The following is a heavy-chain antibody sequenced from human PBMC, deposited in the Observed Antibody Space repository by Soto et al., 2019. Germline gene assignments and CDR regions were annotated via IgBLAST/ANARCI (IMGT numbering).Heavy chain of an antibody. Sequence: QVQLQESGTGLVRPSGTVFLTCAVSGVSXSXDNWWSWVPTPPGNAPEWIGEIHLSGSTNDNPSLKSRVTMSVVPSKDLFSLTLNSVTAAHTAFYYSATDQGSPPANWGQATLLSVSS. D-gene: IGHD6-13*01. J-gene: IGHJ4*02. CDR3: ATDQGSPPAN. V-gene: IGHV4-4*02. CDR1: GVSXSXDNW. CDR2: IHLSGST.